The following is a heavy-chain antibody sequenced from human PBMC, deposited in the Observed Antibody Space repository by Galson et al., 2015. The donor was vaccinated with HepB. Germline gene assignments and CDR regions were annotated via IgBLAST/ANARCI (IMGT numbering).Heavy chain of an antibody. CDR2: IWYDGSNK. J-gene: IGHJ4*02. D-gene: IGHD6-13*01. V-gene: IGHV3-33*08. CDR3: ATDVPIAAAGTTPSPFDY. Sequence: SLRLSCAASGFTFSSYGMHWVRQAPGKGLEWVAVIWYDGSNKYYADSVKGRFTISRDNSKNTLYLQMNSLRAEDTAVYYCATDVPIAAAGTTPSPFDYWGQGTLVTVSS. CDR1: GFTFSSYG.